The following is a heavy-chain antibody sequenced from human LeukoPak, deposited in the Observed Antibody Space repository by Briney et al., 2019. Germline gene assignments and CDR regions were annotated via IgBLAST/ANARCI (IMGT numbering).Heavy chain of an antibody. CDR3: ARDRRSRAFDI. CDR1: GFTFRSYW. Sequence: GGSLRLSCAASGFTFRSYWMTWVRQAPGKGLEWVANINQDGSQKYYVDSVKGRFTISRDNAKNSLYLQMNSLRAEDTAVYYCARDRRSRAFDIWGQGTMVTVSS. CDR2: INQDGSQK. V-gene: IGHV3-7*01. J-gene: IGHJ3*02.